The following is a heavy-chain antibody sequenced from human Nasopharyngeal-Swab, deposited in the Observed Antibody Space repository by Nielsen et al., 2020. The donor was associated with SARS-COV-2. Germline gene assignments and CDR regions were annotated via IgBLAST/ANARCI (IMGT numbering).Heavy chain of an antibody. J-gene: IGHJ6*02. V-gene: IGHV1-69*02. CDR3: ASQGGGDYYDSGRYYNYAMDV. D-gene: IGHD3-22*01. CDR1: GGTFSSYT. Sequence: SVKVSCKASGGTFSSYTISWVRQAPGQGLEWMGRIITIFGIANYAQKLQGRVTITADTAPRTAYMELSRLRSEDTAVYYRASQGGGDYYDSGRYYNYAMDVWGQGTTVTVSS. CDR2: IITIFGIA.